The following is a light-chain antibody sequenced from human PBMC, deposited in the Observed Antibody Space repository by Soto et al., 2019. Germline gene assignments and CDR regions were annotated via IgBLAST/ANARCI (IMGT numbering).Light chain of an antibody. CDR3: QQFGSSIPHT. CDR1: QVIGSRY. Sequence: EIVMTQSPGTLSLSPGERATISCRASQVIGSRYLAWYHQKSGQAPRLLIYGASSRATGITDRFSGSGSGTDFTLPISRLEPEDFGVYYCQQFGSSIPHTFGQGTKLEIK. J-gene: IGKJ2*01. V-gene: IGKV3-20*01. CDR2: GAS.